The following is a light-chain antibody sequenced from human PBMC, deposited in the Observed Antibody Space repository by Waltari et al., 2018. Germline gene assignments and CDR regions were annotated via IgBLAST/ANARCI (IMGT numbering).Light chain of an antibody. J-gene: IGKJ2*01. CDR1: QSVSSN. Sequence: EIVMTQSPATMSVSPGERAPPPRRASQSVSSNLAWYQHKPGQAPRLLIYAASIRATGIPARFSGSGSGTEFTLTISSLQSEDFAVYYCQQYNNWPPYTFGQGTKLEIK. CDR3: QQYNNWPPYT. CDR2: AAS. V-gene: IGKV3-15*01.